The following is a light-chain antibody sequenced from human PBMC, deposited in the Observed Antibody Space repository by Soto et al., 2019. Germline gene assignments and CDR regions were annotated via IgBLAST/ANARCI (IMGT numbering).Light chain of an antibody. J-gene: IGKJ1*01. CDR3: QQYNIWPWK. CDR2: RAS. Sequence: EIVITQSPATLAVSPVDTATLSCRASQSLGGNLAWYQQKPGQGPRLLIFRASSRATGVPARFSASGSGTEFTLTISGLQSEDFAVYYCQQYNIWPWKFGQGTKVDIK. V-gene: IGKV3-15*01. CDR1: QSLGGN.